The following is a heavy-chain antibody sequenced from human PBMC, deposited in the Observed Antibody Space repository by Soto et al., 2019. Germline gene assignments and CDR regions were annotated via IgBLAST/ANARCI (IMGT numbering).Heavy chain of an antibody. CDR3: ARTAYYYGSGSYSPGRYYYGMDV. Sequence: GESLKISCKGSGYSFTSYWIGWVRQMPGKGLEWMGIIYPGDSDTRYSPSFQGQVTISADKSISTAYLQWSSLKASDTAMYYCARTAYYYGSGSYSPGRYYYGMDVWGQGTTVTVS. V-gene: IGHV5-51*01. CDR2: IYPGDSDT. D-gene: IGHD3-10*01. J-gene: IGHJ6*02. CDR1: GYSFTSYW.